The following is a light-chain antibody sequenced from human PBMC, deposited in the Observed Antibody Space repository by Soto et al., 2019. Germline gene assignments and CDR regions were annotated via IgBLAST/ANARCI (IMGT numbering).Light chain of an antibody. CDR2: AAS. Sequence: DIQMTQSPSSLSASVGDRVTITCRASQSITTYLNWYRQKPGKAPKLLIYAASSLQSGVPSRFSGSGSETEFTLSISSLQPEDFATYFCQQIYSAPRTFGGGTKGDIK. CDR1: QSITTY. V-gene: IGKV1-39*01. CDR3: QQIYSAPRT. J-gene: IGKJ4*01.